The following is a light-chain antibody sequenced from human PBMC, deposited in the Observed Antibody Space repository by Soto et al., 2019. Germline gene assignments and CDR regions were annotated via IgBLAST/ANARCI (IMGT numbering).Light chain of an antibody. V-gene: IGKV1-5*01. CDR1: QSISNW. J-gene: IGKJ1*01. Sequence: DIQMTQSPSTLPATVGDRVTITCRASQSISNWLAWYQQKPGTAPKVLIYHASKLQRGVPSRFSGSGSGTEFTLTISSLQADVVASYYCQQYNSYSFGQGTKVDI. CDR2: HAS. CDR3: QQYNSYS.